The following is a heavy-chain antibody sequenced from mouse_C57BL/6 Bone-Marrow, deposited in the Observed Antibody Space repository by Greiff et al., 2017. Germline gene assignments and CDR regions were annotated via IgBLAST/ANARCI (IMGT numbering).Heavy chain of an antibody. Sequence: QVQLKESGAELVKPGASVKLSCKASGYTFTSYWMQWVKQRPGQGLEWIGEIDPSDSYTNYNQKFKGKATLTVDTSSSTAYMQLSSLTSEDSAVYYCARRDGNYNAYWGQGTLVTVSA. V-gene: IGHV1-50*01. CDR2: IDPSDSYT. D-gene: IGHD2-1*01. CDR3: ARRDGNYNAY. J-gene: IGHJ3*01. CDR1: GYTFTSYW.